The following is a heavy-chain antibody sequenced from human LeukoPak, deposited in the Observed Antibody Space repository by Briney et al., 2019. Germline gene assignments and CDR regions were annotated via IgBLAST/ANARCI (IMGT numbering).Heavy chain of an antibody. V-gene: IGHV3-74*01. D-gene: IGHD3-10*01. J-gene: IGHJ5*02. CDR2: IKSDGSST. CDR1: GFTFSSYW. Sequence: GGSLRLSCAASGFTFSSYWMHWVRHAPGKGLVWVSRIKSDGSSTSYADFVKGRFTISRDNAKNTLFLQMNSLRAEDTAVYYCARESGYHGSGFDPWGQGTLVIVSS. CDR3: ARESGYHGSGFDP.